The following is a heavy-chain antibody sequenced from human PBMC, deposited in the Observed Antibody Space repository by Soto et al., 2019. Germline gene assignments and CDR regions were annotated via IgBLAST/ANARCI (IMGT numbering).Heavy chain of an antibody. D-gene: IGHD3-3*01. Sequence: PSETLSLTCTVSGGSVSSLSYCWSWIRQPPGKGLEWIGYIDDSGSTSYNPSLKSRVTIPVDTSKNHFSLNLRSVTAADTAVYYCARAARHITVFGVVIRDYNWFDPWGQGTLVTVSS. CDR3: ARAARHITVFGVVIRDYNWFDP. V-gene: IGHV4-61*01. CDR2: IDDSGST. J-gene: IGHJ5*02. CDR1: GGSVSSLSYC.